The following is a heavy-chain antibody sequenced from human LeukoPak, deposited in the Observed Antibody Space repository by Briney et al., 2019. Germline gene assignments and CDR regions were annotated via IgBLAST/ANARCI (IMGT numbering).Heavy chain of an antibody. D-gene: IGHD3-10*01. CDR1: GGTFSSYA. CDR3: ARGEEKYYYGSGSSPFDY. Sequence: ASVKVSCKASGGTFSSYAISWVRQAPGQGLEWMGWIRPRSGGTNYAEKFQGRVTMTRDTSISTAYMELSRLRSDDTAVYYCARGEEKYYYGSGSSPFDYWGQGTLVTVSS. CDR2: IRPRSGGT. V-gene: IGHV1-2*02. J-gene: IGHJ4*02.